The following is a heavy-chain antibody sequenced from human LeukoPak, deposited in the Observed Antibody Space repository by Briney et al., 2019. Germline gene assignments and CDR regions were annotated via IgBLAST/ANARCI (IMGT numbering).Heavy chain of an antibody. Sequence: GGSLRLSCAASGFTFSSYAMTCVRQAPGKGLEWVSTIGGSGGSTYYADSVKGRFTISRDNSKNTLYLQMKSLRAEDTAVYYCARGSAWYLVYWGQGTLVTVSS. CDR1: GFTFSSYA. D-gene: IGHD3-16*01. CDR3: ARGSAWYLVY. V-gene: IGHV3-23*01. J-gene: IGHJ4*02. CDR2: IGGSGGST.